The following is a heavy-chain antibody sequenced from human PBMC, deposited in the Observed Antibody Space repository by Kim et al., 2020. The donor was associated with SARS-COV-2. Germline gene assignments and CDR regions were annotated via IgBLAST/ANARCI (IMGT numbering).Heavy chain of an antibody. J-gene: IGHJ4*02. CDR2: IYYSGST. CDR3: ARVEGTDYSQHYFDY. Sequence: SETLSLTCTVSGGSISSYYWSWIRQPPGKGLEWIGYIYYSGSTNYNPSLKSRVTISVDTSKNQFSLKLSSVTAADTAVYYCARVEGTDYSQHYFDYWGQGTLVTVSS. CDR1: GGSISSYY. D-gene: IGHD4-17*01. V-gene: IGHV4-59*13.